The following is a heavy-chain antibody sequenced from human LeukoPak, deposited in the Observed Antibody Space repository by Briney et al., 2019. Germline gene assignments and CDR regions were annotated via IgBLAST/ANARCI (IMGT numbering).Heavy chain of an antibody. CDR3: AKVRYSSSWYFDAFDI. CDR1: GFTFSSYG. V-gene: IGHV3-30*02. J-gene: IGHJ3*02. CDR2: IRYDGSNK. D-gene: IGHD6-13*01. Sequence: PGGSLRLSCAASGFTFSSYGMHWVRQAPGKGLEWVAFIRYDGSNKYYADSVKGRFTFSRDNSKNTLYLQMNSLRAEDTAVYYCAKVRYSSSWYFDAFDIWGQGTMVTVSS.